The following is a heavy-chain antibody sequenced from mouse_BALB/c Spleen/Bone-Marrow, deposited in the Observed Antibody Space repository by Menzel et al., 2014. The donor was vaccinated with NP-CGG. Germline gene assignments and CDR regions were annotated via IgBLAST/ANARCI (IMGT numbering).Heavy chain of an antibody. Sequence: VHLVESGPGLVAPSQSLSITCTVSGFSLTSYGVHWVRQPPGKGLEWLGVIWAGGRTNYNSALTSRLSISKDNSKSQVFLKMNSLQTDDTAMYYCARADYYGSSSYYCAMDYWGQGTSVTVSS. CDR2: IWAGGRT. CDR1: GFSLTSYG. J-gene: IGHJ4*01. D-gene: IGHD1-1*01. V-gene: IGHV2-9*02. CDR3: ARADYYGSSSYYCAMDY.